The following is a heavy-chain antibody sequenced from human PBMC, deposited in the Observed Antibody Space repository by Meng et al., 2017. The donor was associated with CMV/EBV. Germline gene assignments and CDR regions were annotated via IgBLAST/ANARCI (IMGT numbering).Heavy chain of an antibody. CDR2: ISSSGSTI. D-gene: IGHD3-9*01. CDR1: GFTFSSYE. V-gene: IGHV3-48*03. CDR3: AREDDILTGDYYYYYSMDV. Sequence: GGSLRPSCAASGFTFSSYEMNWVRQPPGKGLEWVSYISSSGSTINYADSVKGRFTISRDNAKNSLYLQMTSLRAEETAVYYCAREDDILTGDYYYYYSMDVWGQGTTVTVSS. J-gene: IGHJ6*02.